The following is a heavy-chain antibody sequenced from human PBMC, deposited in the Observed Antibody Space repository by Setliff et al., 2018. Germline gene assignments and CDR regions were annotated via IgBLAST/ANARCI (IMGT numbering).Heavy chain of an antibody. CDR3: ARGGEGALGIPYYGMDV. CDR2: IYYSGST. Sequence: SQTLSLTCTFSGGSISSGDYYWSWIRQPPGKGLEWIGYIYYSGSTYYNPSLKSRVTISVDTSKNQFSLKLSSVTAADTAVYYCARGGEGALGIPYYGMDVWGQGTTVTVSS. V-gene: IGHV4-30-4*08. CDR1: GGSISSGDYY. J-gene: IGHJ6*02. D-gene: IGHD2-21*01.